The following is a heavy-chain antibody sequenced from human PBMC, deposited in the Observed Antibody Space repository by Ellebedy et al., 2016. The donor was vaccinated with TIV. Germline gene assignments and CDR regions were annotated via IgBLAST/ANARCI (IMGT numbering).Heavy chain of an antibody. CDR1: GGSISSYH. D-gene: IGHD6-19*01. V-gene: IGHV4-59*12. CDR2: IYYSGST. J-gene: IGHJ4*02. CDR3: ASSASELAVAGNGDFDY. Sequence: SETLSLTCTVSGGSISSYHWSWIRQPPGKGLEWIGYIYYSGSTNYNPSLKSRVTISVDTSKNQFSLKLSSVTAADTAVYYCASSASELAVAGNGDFDYWGQGTLVTVSS.